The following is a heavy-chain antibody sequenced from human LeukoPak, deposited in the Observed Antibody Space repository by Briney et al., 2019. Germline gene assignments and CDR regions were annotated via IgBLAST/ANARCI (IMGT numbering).Heavy chain of an antibody. V-gene: IGHV4-39*01. CDR3: ARHRMYYYDSSGRGVADAFDI. J-gene: IGHJ3*02. Sequence: SETLSLTCTVSGGSISSSSYYWGWIRQPPGKGLEWIGSIYYSGSTYYNPSLKSRVTISVGTSKNQFSLKLSSVTAADTAVYYCARHRMYYYDSSGRGVADAFDIWGQGTMVTVSS. CDR1: GGSISSSSYY. D-gene: IGHD3-22*01. CDR2: IYYSGST.